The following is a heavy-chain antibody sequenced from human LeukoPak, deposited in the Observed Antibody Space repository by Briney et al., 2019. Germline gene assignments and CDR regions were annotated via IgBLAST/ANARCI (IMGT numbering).Heavy chain of an antibody. J-gene: IGHJ4*02. Sequence: GGSLRLSCAASGFTFSSYWMHWVRQAPGKGLEWVSAISGSGGSTYYADSVKGRFTISRDNSKNTLYLQMNSLRAEDTAVYYCAKDSGYGEPFDYWGQGTLVTVSS. CDR1: GFTFSSYW. CDR2: ISGSGGST. V-gene: IGHV3-23*01. D-gene: IGHD5-12*01. CDR3: AKDSGYGEPFDY.